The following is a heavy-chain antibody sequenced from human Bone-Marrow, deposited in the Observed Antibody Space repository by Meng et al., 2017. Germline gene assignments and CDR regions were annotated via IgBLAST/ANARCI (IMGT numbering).Heavy chain of an antibody. CDR2: IYDSGST. CDR1: GGSIRSGDYY. CDR3: ASSMTTVTAEIDY. D-gene: IGHD4-17*01. V-gene: IGHV4-30-4*01. J-gene: IGHJ4*02. Sequence: QVQLQESGPGLVKPSQTLSLTCTVSGGSIRSGDYYCSWIRQPPGKGLEWIGYIYDSGSTYYNPSLKSRVTISVDTYKNQFSLKLSSVTAADTAVYYCASSMTTVTAEIDYWGQGTLVTVSS.